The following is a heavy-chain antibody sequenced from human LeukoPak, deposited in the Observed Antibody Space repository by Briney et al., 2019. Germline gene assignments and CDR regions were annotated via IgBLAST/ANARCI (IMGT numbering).Heavy chain of an antibody. J-gene: IGHJ6*04. V-gene: IGHV1-69*13. CDR3: ARGSGSPYGMDV. CDR2: IIPIFGTA. D-gene: IGHD3-10*01. Sequence: SVKVSCKASGGTFSSCAISWVRQAPGQGLEWMGGIIPIFGTANYAQKFQGRVTITADESTSTAYMELSSLRSEDTAVYYCARGSGSPYGMDVWGKGTTVTVSS. CDR1: GGTFSSCA.